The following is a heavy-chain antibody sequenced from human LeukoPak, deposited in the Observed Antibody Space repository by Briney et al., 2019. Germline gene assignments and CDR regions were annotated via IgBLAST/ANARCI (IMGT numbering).Heavy chain of an antibody. Sequence: GSLRLSCEASGFSFSSYGMSWVRQAPGEGLEWVSGFSASDGSRYYADSVKGRFTISRDNSKNTLYLQMNSLRAEDTAVYYCAKDRGIISDYWGQGTLVTVSS. J-gene: IGHJ4*02. D-gene: IGHD3-10*01. CDR1: GFSFSSYG. V-gene: IGHV3-23*01. CDR3: AKDRGIISDY. CDR2: FSASDGSR.